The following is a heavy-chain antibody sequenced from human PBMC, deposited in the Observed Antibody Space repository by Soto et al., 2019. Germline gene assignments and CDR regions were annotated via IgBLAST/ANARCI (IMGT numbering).Heavy chain of an antibody. CDR3: VRHRGSTPAY. J-gene: IGHJ4*02. Sequence: SLTCTVSGGSINNYYWTWIRQPPGKGLEWVGSLSYSGTTDYNSSLRSRVTVSVDMSKKQISLKLRSVTAVDTAVYYCVRHRGSTPAYWGQGTLVTVSS. D-gene: IGHD3-10*01. V-gene: IGHV4-59*04. CDR2: LSYSGTT. CDR1: GGSINNYY.